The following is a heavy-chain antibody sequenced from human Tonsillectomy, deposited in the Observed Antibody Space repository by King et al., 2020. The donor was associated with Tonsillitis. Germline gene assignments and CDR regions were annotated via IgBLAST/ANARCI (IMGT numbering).Heavy chain of an antibody. Sequence: VQLVESGGGVVQPGRSLRLSCAASGFTFSSYSMHWVRQAPGKGLEWVALISHDGSRTYYADSVKGRFTISRDNSNNTLYLQMTSLRTEDTAVYYCARERVWTSGWGIDNWGQGTLVTVSS. CDR1: GFTFSSYS. J-gene: IGHJ4*02. V-gene: IGHV3-33*05. CDR3: ARERVWTSGWGIDN. D-gene: IGHD6-19*01. CDR2: ISHDGSRT.